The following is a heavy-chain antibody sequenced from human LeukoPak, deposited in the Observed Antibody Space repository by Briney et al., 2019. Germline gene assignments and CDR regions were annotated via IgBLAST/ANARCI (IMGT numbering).Heavy chain of an antibody. Sequence: GGSLRLSCAASGFSFSNSDMHWVRQATGKGLEWVSAIGAGADTYYPDSVKGRFTISRDNSKNMLYLQMNSLRAEDTAVYYCAKDRDTGIGAYSWGYFDYWGQGTLVTVSS. J-gene: IGHJ4*02. D-gene: IGHD5-18*01. CDR2: IGAGADT. CDR3: AKDRDTGIGAYSWGYFDY. CDR1: GFSFSNSD. V-gene: IGHV3-13*01.